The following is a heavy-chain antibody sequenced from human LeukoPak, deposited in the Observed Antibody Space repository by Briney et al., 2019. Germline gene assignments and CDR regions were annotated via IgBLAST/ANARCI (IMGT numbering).Heavy chain of an antibody. CDR1: GYSFPSYG. D-gene: IGHD3-10*01. Sequence: ASVKVSCKASGYSFPSYGINWVRQAPGQGLEWMGWISANNGNTKYAQKFQDRVTMTTDISTSTAYMELRSLRSDGTAVYYCARPIYGSGSYYNPYYSDYWGQGTLVTVSS. CDR2: ISANNGNT. CDR3: ARPIYGSGSYYNPYYSDY. J-gene: IGHJ4*02. V-gene: IGHV1-18*01.